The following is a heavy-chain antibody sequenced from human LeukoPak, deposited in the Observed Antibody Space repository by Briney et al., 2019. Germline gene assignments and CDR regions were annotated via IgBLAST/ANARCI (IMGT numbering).Heavy chain of an antibody. CDR1: GYTFTSYA. CDR3: ARGLRPGYYYDSSGYFLGY. V-gene: IGHV7-4-1*02. CDR2: INTNTGNP. J-gene: IGHJ4*02. D-gene: IGHD3-22*01. Sequence: ASVKVSCKAPGYTFTSYAMNWVRQAPGQGLEWMGWINTNTGNPTYAQGFTGRFVFSLDTSVSTAYLQISSLKAEDTAVYYCARGLRPGYYYDSSGYFLGYWGQGTLVTVSS.